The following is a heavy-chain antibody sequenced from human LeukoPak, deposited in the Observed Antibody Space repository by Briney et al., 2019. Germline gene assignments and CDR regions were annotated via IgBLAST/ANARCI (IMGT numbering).Heavy chain of an antibody. CDR2: IYYSRST. D-gene: IGHD3-10*01. CDR3: ASPGAWGSLDY. CDR1: GGSISSTNSY. J-gene: IGHJ4*02. V-gene: IGHV4-39*01. Sequence: PSETLSLTCTVSGGSISSTNSYWGWIRQPPGKGLEWIGTIYYSRSTYYNPSLRSRVTISVDTSKNQFSLKLSSVTAADTAVYYCASPGAWGSLDYWGQGTLVTVSS.